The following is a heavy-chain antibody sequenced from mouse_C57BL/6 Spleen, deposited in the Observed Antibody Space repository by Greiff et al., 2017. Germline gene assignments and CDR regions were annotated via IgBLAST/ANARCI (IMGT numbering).Heavy chain of an antibody. V-gene: IGHV1-61*01. CDR2: IYPSDSET. CDR1: GYTFTSYW. Sequence: VQLQQPGAELVRPGSSVKLSCKASGYTFTSYWMDWVKQRPGQGLEWIGNIYPSDSETHYNQKFKDKATLTVDKSSSTAYMQLSSLTSEDSAVYYCAREEPMRDFDYWGQGTTLTVSS. D-gene: IGHD2-3*01. CDR3: AREEPMRDFDY. J-gene: IGHJ2*01.